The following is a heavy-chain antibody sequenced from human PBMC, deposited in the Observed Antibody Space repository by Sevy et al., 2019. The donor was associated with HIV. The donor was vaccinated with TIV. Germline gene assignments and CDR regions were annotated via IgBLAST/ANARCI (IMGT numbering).Heavy chain of an antibody. CDR2: IKSKTDGGTT. V-gene: IGHV3-15*01. CDR1: GFTFSNAW. Sequence: GGSLRLSCAASGFTFSNAWMSWVRQAPGKGLEWVGRIKSKTDGGTTDYAAPVKGRFTISRDDSKNKLYLQMNSLKTEDTAGYYCTTVPYYGSGSPTLEYWGQGTLVTFSS. J-gene: IGHJ4*02. D-gene: IGHD3-10*01. CDR3: TTVPYYGSGSPTLEY.